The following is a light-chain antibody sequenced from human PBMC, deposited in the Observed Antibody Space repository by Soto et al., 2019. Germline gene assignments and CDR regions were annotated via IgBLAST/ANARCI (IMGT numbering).Light chain of an antibody. CDR2: EDN. Sequence: NFMLTQPHSVSESPGKTVTISCTRSSGSIASNYVQWYQQRPGSAPTTMIYEDNQRHSGVPDRFSGSIDSSSNSASLTISGLKTEDEADYYCQSYDSTNHEVVFGGGTKLTVL. V-gene: IGLV6-57*04. J-gene: IGLJ2*01. CDR3: QSYDSTNHEVV. CDR1: SGSIASNY.